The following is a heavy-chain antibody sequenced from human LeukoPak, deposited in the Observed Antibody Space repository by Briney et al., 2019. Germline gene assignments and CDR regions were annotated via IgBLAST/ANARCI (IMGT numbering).Heavy chain of an antibody. V-gene: IGHV5-51*01. CDR1: GYSFTSYW. D-gene: IGHD3-22*01. Sequence: GESLKISCKGSGYSFTSYWIGWVRQMPGKGLEWMGIIYPGDSETRYSPSFQGQVTISADKSISTAYLQWSSLKASDTAMYYCARQGDYYDSSGSHYDYWGQGTLVTVSS. CDR3: ARQGDYYDSSGSHYDY. J-gene: IGHJ4*02. CDR2: IYPGDSET.